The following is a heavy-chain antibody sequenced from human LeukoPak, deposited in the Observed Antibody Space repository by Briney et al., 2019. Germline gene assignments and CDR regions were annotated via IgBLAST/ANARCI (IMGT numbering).Heavy chain of an antibody. J-gene: IGHJ6*03. Sequence: SETLSLTCTVSGGSISSYYWSWIRQPAGKGLEWIGRIYTSGSTNYNPSLKSRVTMSVDTSKNQFSLKLSSVTAADTAVYYCARAGTTRDYYYYYMDVWGKGTTVTVSS. CDR1: GGSISSYY. V-gene: IGHV4-4*07. D-gene: IGHD1-7*01. CDR3: ARAGTTRDYYYYYMDV. CDR2: IYTSGST.